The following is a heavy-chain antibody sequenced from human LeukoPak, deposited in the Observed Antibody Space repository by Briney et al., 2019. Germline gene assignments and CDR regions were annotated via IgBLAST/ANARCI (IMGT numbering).Heavy chain of an antibody. CDR3: ARGQSVGTAMVSYFPYYNYYYYYYMDV. J-gene: IGHJ6*03. V-gene: IGHV1-8*03. Sequence: GASVKVSCKASGYTFTGYYMHWVRQAPGQGLEWMGWMNPNSGNTGYAQKFQGRVTITRNTSISTAYMELSSLRSEDTAVYYCARGQSVGTAMVSYFPYYNYYYYYYMDVWGKGTTVTVSS. CDR1: GYTFTGYY. CDR2: MNPNSGNT. D-gene: IGHD5-18*01.